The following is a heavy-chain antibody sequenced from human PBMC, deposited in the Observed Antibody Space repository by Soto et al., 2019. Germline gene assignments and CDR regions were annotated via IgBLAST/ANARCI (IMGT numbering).Heavy chain of an antibody. CDR3: EKGPHPASGYYYMDV. Sequence: PGGSLRLSCAASGFTFSSYAMSWVRQAPGKGLEWVSTISGTGGSTYYPDSVKGRFTISRDNSKNTVYLQMNSLRAEDAALYYCEKGPHPASGYYYMDVWGKGTTVTVSS. D-gene: IGHD3-10*01. V-gene: IGHV3-23*01. CDR2: ISGTGGST. J-gene: IGHJ6*03. CDR1: GFTFSSYA.